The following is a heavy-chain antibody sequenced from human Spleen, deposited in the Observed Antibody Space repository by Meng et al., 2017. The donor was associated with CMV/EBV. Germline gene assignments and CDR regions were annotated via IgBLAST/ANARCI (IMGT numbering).Heavy chain of an antibody. CDR1: GFTFRGYG. Sequence: GESLKISCVGSGFTFRGYGLHWVRQAPGKGLEWVTFIRYDNTNKYYADSVKGRFTISRDNSKNTLYLHMNSLRAEDTAVYYCAKDDWEFGDYDHYCGVDVWGQGTTVTVSS. J-gene: IGHJ6*02. D-gene: IGHD4-17*01. V-gene: IGHV3-30*02. CDR3: AKDDWEFGDYDHYCGVDV. CDR2: IRYDNTNK.